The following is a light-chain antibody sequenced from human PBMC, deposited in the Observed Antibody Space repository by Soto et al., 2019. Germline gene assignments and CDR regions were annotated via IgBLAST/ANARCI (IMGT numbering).Light chain of an antibody. Sequence: ETVLTQSPGTLSLSPGEGATLSCRASQTVAFNSLAWYQHKPCQPPRLLIEGASNRAAGVPDSFSGSGSGTDFPLPISRLEAEDSAMYYCQQYVASPITFGPGTRVDI. V-gene: IGKV3-20*01. CDR2: GAS. J-gene: IGKJ3*01. CDR3: QQYVASPIT. CDR1: QTVAFNS.